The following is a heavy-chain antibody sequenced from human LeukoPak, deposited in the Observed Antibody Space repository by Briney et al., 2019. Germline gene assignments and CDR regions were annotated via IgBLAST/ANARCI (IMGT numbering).Heavy chain of an antibody. CDR1: GFTPSSYW. V-gene: IGHV3-7*01. CDR3: AREREEGTIFGVVISDCYYYYDMDV. CDR2: IKQDGREK. Sequence: GGSLRLSCAASGFTPSSYWMSWVCQAPGEGREWGANIKQDGREKYYVDFVKGRFTISRDNAKNSLNLQMNSLRAEDTAVYYCAREREEGTIFGVVISDCYYYYDMDVWGHGTTVTVSS. D-gene: IGHD3-3*01. J-gene: IGHJ6*01.